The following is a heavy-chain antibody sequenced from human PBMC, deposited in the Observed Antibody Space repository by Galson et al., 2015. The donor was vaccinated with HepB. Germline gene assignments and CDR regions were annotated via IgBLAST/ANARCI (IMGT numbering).Heavy chain of an antibody. Sequence: SLRLSCAASGFTFSSYAMSWVRQAPGKGLEWVSAISGSGGSTYYADSVKGRFTISRDNSKNTLYLQMNSLRAEDTAVYYCARSHAVRGVIDWGQGTLVTVSS. V-gene: IGHV3-23*01. CDR3: ARSHAVRGVID. CDR2: ISGSGGST. D-gene: IGHD3-10*01. CDR1: GFTFSSYA. J-gene: IGHJ4*02.